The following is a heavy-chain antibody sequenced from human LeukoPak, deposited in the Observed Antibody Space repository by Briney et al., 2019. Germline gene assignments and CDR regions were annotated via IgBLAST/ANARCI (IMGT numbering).Heavy chain of an antibody. CDR2: ISSSGSTI. CDR3: AKDIQTYSSSWTAPLYYYGMDV. Sequence: GGSLRLSCAASGFTFSDYYMSWIRQAPGKGLEWVSYISSSGSTIYYADSVKGRFTISRDNAKNSLYLQMNSLRAEDTAVYYCAKDIQTYSSSWTAPLYYYGMDVWGQGTTVTVSS. V-gene: IGHV3-11*01. D-gene: IGHD6-13*01. J-gene: IGHJ6*02. CDR1: GFTFSDYY.